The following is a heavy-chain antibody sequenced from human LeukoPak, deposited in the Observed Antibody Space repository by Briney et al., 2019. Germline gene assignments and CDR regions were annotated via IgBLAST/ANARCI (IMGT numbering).Heavy chain of an antibody. CDR2: INPDGSGK. Sequence: PGGSLRLSCEGSGFTFSNYWMIWVRQAPGKGLEWVANINPDGSGKYYVDSVKVRFTISRDNAKKSLYLQMNSLRAEDTAVYYCASKQGDYWGQGTLVTVSS. V-gene: IGHV3-7*01. J-gene: IGHJ4*02. CDR3: ASKQGDY. CDR1: GFTFSNYW.